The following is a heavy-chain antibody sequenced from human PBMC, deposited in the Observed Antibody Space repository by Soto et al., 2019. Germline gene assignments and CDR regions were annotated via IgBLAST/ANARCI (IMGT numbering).Heavy chain of an antibody. V-gene: IGHV1-69*13. D-gene: IGHD3-10*01. Sequence: ASVKVSCKASGGTFSSYAISWVRQAPGQGLEWMGGIIPIFGTANYAQKFQGRVTITADESTSTAYMELSSLRSEDTAVYYCARSVRWGVSTLPFDYCGQRTLVTVSS. CDR2: IIPIFGTA. J-gene: IGHJ4*02. CDR3: ARSVRWGVSTLPFDY. CDR1: GGTFSSYA.